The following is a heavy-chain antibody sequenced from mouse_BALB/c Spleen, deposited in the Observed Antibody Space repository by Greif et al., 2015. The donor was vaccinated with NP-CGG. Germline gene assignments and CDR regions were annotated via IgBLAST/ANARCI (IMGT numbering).Heavy chain of an antibody. D-gene: IGHD1-1*01. CDR3: ANYYGSSYYFDY. CDR1: GYTFTSYW. CDR2: INPSTGYT. J-gene: IGHJ2*01. Sequence: VKQMESGAELAKPGASVKMSCKAFGYTFTSYWMHWVKQRPGQGLEWIGYINPSTGYTEYNQKFKDKATLTADKSSSTAYMQLSSLTSEDSAVYYCANYYGSSYYFDYWGQGTTLTVSS. V-gene: IGHV1-7*01.